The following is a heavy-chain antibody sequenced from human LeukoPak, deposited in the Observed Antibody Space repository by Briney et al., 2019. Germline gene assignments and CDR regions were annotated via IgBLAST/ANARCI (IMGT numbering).Heavy chain of an antibody. CDR2: ISWNRGSI. CDR1: GFTFDDYA. CDR3: AKGTDYGDYAYFDY. V-gene: IGHV3-9*03. D-gene: IGHD4-17*01. Sequence: GGSLRLSCAASGFTFDDYAMHWVRQAPGKGLEWVSGISWNRGSIGYADSVKGRFTISRDNAKNSLYLQMNSLRAEDMALYYCAKGTDYGDYAYFDYWGQGTLVTVSS. J-gene: IGHJ4*02.